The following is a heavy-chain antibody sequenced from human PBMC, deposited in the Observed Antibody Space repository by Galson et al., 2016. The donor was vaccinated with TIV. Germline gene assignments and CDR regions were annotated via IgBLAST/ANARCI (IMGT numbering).Heavy chain of an antibody. CDR1: GGSFSSFV. Sequence: SVKVSCKASGGSFSSFVFNWVRQAPGQGLEWMGGFIPLFDTANYAQRFHGRVTITADESTGTAYMELSSLTSEDTAVYYCARSDYGDYSYRTGAFDMWGQGTMVTVST. CDR3: ARSDYGDYSYRTGAFDM. D-gene: IGHD4-17*01. J-gene: IGHJ3*02. CDR2: FIPLFDTA. V-gene: IGHV1-69*13.